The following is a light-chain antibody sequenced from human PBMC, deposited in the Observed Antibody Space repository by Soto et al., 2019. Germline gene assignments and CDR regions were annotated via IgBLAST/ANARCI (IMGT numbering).Light chain of an antibody. CDR2: GAS. CDR3: QQRSNWTPT. V-gene: IGKV3-11*01. J-gene: IGKJ1*01. Sequence: IVMTQSPATLSVSPGERATLSCRASETVXSHFGWYQQKPGQAPSILTDGASTMATGIPARFSGSGSATDFTLTISSIDPEDFAVYYCQQRSNWTPTFGQGTKVDIK. CDR1: ETVXSH.